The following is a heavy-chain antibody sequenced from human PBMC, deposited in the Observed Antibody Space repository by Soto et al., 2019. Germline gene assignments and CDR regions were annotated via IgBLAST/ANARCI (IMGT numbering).Heavy chain of an antibody. CDR2: ISAYNGNT. J-gene: IGHJ4*02. V-gene: IGHV1-18*04. D-gene: IGHD1-26*01. Sequence: ASVKVSCKASGYTFTSYGISWVRQAPGQGLEWMGWISAYNGNTNYAQKLQGRVSMTEDPSTDTAYMELTSLRFEDTAVYFCAADRKIVGTIGAFDFWGQGTQVTVSS. CDR3: AADRKIVGTIGAFDF. CDR1: GYTFTSYG.